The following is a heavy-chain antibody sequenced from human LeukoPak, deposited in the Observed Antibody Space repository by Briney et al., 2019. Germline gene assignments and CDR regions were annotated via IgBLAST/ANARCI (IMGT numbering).Heavy chain of an antibody. V-gene: IGHV4-34*01. J-gene: IGHJ5*02. CDR2: INHSGST. CDR3: ARGGRAIVANWFDP. D-gene: IGHD5-12*01. Sequence: SETLSLTCAVYGGSFSGYYWSWIRQPPGKGLELIGEINHSGSTNYNPSLKTRVTISVDTSKNQFSLKLSSVTAADTAVYYCARGGRAIVANWFDPWGQGTLVTVSS. CDR1: GGSFSGYY.